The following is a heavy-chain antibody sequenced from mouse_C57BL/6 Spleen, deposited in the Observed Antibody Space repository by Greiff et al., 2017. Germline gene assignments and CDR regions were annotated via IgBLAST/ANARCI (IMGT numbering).Heavy chain of an antibody. V-gene: IGHV1-4*01. D-gene: IGHD2-3*01. CDR2: INPSSGYT. CDR3: ARKIDGYPFDY. CDR1: GYTFTSYT. Sequence: VQLQQSGAELARPGASVKMSCKASGYTFTSYTMHWVKQRPGPGLEWIGYINPSSGYTKYNQKFKDKATLTADKSSSTAYMQLSSLTAEDSAVYYCARKIDGYPFDYWGQGTTLTVSS. J-gene: IGHJ2*01.